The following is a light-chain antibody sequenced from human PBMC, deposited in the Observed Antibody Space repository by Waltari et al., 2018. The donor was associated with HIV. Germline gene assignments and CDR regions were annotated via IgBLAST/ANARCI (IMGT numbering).Light chain of an antibody. J-gene: IGLJ1*01. CDR1: SNDIGSSNY. V-gene: IGLV2-14*03. Sequence: QSALTQPASVSGSPGQSITISCTGTSNDIGSSNYVFWHQQHPGEAPKLIIHDVSDRPSGISNRFSGSKSGNTASLTISGLQTEDEADYYCSSYTSSITYVFGSGTRVTVL. CDR2: DVS. CDR3: SSYTSSITYV.